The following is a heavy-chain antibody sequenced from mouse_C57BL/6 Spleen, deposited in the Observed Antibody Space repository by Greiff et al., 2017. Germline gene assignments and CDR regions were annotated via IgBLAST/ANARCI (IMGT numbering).Heavy chain of an antibody. CDR3: ASGYSNYVGDAMDY. CDR2: IHPTSGST. J-gene: IGHJ4*01. D-gene: IGHD2-5*01. CDR1: GYTFTSYW. Sequence: QVQLQQPGAELVKPGASVKLSCKASGYTFTSYWMHWVKQRPGQGLEWIGMIHPTSGSTNYNEKFKSKATLTVDKSSSTAYMQLSSLTSEDSAVYYCASGYSNYVGDAMDYWGQGTSVTVSS. V-gene: IGHV1-64*01.